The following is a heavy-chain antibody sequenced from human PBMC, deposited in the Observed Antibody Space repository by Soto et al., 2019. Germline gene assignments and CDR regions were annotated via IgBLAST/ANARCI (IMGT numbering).Heavy chain of an antibody. Sequence: GGPVRLSCAASGFTFSSYSMNWVRQAPGKGLEWVSSISSSSSYIYYADSVKGRFTISRDNAKNSLYLQMNSLRAEDTAVYYCARDHPPFIAMIVYAFDISSQGAMVPVSS. CDR1: GFTFSSYS. V-gene: IGHV3-21*01. CDR3: ARDHPPFIAMIVYAFDI. CDR2: ISSSSSYI. J-gene: IGHJ3*02. D-gene: IGHD3-22*01.